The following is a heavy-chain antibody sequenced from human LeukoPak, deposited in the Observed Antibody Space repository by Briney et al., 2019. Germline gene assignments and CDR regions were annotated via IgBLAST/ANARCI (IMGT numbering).Heavy chain of an antibody. J-gene: IGHJ5*02. CDR2: ISGSGGTT. CDR1: GFSLSSYA. CDR3: AKDRGNYYDTPRFDP. D-gene: IGHD3-22*01. V-gene: IGHV3-23*01. Sequence: GGSLRLSCAASGFSLSSYAMSWVRQAPGKGLEWVSSISGSGGTTYYADSVKGRFTISRDSSKNMLYLQVSSLRAEDTAIYYCAKDRGNYYDTPRFDPWGQGTLVTVSS.